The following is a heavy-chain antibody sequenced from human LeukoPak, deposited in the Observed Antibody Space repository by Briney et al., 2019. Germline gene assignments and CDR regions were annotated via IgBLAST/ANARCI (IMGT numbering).Heavy chain of an antibody. Sequence: ASVKVSCKASGYTFTSYVISWVRQAPGQGLEWMGWIIGFIGNTNNAQKFQGRVTMTTDTSTSTAYMELRTPTSDDTPVCYCASDRDGCNGRDYWGQGPLVTVSS. V-gene: IGHV1-18*01. CDR2: IIGFIGNT. J-gene: IGHJ4*02. CDR3: ASDRDGCNGRDY. CDR1: GYTFTSYV. D-gene: IGHD5-24*01.